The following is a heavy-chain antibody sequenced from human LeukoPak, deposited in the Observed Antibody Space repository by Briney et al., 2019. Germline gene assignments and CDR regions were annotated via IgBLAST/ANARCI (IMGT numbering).Heavy chain of an antibody. J-gene: IGHJ4*02. CDR1: GFTVSSNS. Sequence: GGPLRLSCTVSGFTVSSNSMIWVRQAPGKGLEWVSFIYSDNTHYSDSVKGRFTISRHNSKNTLYLQMNSLRAEDTAVYYCARRAGAYSHPYDYWGQGTLVTVSS. CDR2: IYSDNT. D-gene: IGHD4/OR15-4a*01. V-gene: IGHV3-53*01. CDR3: ARRAGAYSHPYDY.